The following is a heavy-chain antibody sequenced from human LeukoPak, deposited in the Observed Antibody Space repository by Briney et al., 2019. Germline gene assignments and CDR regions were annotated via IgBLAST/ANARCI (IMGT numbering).Heavy chain of an antibody. D-gene: IGHD6-6*01. CDR3: ARGYGSSRGWY. CDR2: INSDGSST. Sequence: GGSLRLSCAVSGFSFTNVWMLWVRQAPGKGLVWVSRINSDGSSTSYADSVKGRFTISRDNAKNTLYLQMNSLRAEDTAVYYCARGYGSSRGWYWGQGTLVTVSS. V-gene: IGHV3-74*01. J-gene: IGHJ4*02. CDR1: GFSFTNVW.